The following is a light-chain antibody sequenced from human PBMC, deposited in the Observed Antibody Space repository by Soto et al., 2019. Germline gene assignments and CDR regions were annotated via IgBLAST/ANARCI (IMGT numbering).Light chain of an antibody. CDR2: SAF. CDR3: QQSYSRPRT. Sequence: IQMTQSTSSVSASVGDRVTITCRASQSITSYLNWYQQKPGKAPNLLIYSAFSLESGVPSRFSGSGSGTDYTLTISSLQPEDFATYFCQQSYSRPRTFGQGTKVAIK. CDR1: QSITSY. V-gene: IGKV1-39*01. J-gene: IGKJ1*01.